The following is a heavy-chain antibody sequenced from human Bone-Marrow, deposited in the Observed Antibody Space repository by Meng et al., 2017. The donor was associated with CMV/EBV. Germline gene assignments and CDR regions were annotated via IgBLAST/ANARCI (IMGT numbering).Heavy chain of an antibody. D-gene: IGHD2-2*01. CDR1: GYTFSTYY. CDR2: INPTGDIT. CDR3: ARDHAPESSSPPGVNWFDP. V-gene: IGHV1-46*01. J-gene: IGHJ5*02. Sequence: DSVKLSCKASGYTFSTYYIHWVRQAPGQGLEWMGIINPTGDITNYAQKFQGRITMTRDTSTSTVYMELSSLRSEDTAVYYCARDHAPESSSPPGVNWFDPWGQGTLVTVSS.